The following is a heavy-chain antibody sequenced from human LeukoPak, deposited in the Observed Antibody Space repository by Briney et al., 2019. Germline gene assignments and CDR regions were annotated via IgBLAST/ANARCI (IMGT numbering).Heavy chain of an antibody. D-gene: IGHD4-11*01. Sequence: PSETLSLTCTVSGGSISSYYWSWIRQPPGKGLEWIGEINHSGSTNYNPSLKSRVTISVDTSKNQFSLKLSSVTAADTAVYYCARKSYSNYVYYYYGMDVWGQGTTVTVSS. CDR1: GGSISSYY. J-gene: IGHJ6*02. V-gene: IGHV4-34*01. CDR2: INHSGST. CDR3: ARKSYSNYVYYYYGMDV.